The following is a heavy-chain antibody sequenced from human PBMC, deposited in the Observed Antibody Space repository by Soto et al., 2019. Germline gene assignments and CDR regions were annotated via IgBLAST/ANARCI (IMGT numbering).Heavy chain of an antibody. CDR3: VRTYYYDSSGYSFDY. CDR2: IYYSGST. CDR1: GGSISSGDYY. D-gene: IGHD3-22*01. J-gene: IGHJ4*02. V-gene: IGHV4-30-4*01. Sequence: QVQLQESGPGLVKPSQTLSLTCTVSGGSISSGDYYWSWIRQPPGKGLEWIGYIYYSGSTYSNPSLKSRVTISLDTSKNQFSLKLISVTAADTAVYYCVRTYYYDSSGYSFDYWGQGTLVTVSS.